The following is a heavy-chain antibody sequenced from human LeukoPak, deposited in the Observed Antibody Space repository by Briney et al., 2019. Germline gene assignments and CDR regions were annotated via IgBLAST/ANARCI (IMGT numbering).Heavy chain of an antibody. CDR1: GGSISSSTYS. D-gene: IGHD3-3*01. V-gene: IGHV4-31*03. CDR3: ASTTIFGPYFDY. Sequence: SETLSLTCTVSGGSISSSTYSWNWIRHHPGKGLEWIGYVYYSGATYYNPSLKSRITVSVDTSKNQFSLKLSSVSAADTAVYYCASTTIFGPYFDYWGQGTLVTVSS. CDR2: VYYSGAT. J-gene: IGHJ4*02.